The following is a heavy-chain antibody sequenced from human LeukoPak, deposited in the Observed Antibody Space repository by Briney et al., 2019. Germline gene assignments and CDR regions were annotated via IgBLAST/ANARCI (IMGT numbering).Heavy chain of an antibody. Sequence: GGSLRLSCAASGFTFSSYGMHWVRQAPGKGLEWVAVIWYDGSNKYYADSVKGRFTISRDNSKNTLYLQMNSLRAEDMAVYYCARGVFGLGRYYYYMDVWGKGTTVTVSS. J-gene: IGHJ6*03. D-gene: IGHD3/OR15-3a*01. CDR2: IWYDGSNK. CDR3: ARGVFGLGRYYYYMDV. V-gene: IGHV3-33*01. CDR1: GFTFSSYG.